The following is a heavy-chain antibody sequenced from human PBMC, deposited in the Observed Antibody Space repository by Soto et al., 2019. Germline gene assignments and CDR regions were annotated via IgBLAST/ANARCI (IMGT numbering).Heavy chain of an antibody. D-gene: IGHD3-22*01. J-gene: IGHJ4*02. Sequence: APVKVSCKASGYTFTSHGISWVRQAPGQGLEWMGWISAYNGNTNYAQKLQGRVTMTTDTSTSTAYMELRSLRSDDTAVYYCARDRDMIVGYDYWGQGTLVTVSS. CDR2: ISAYNGNT. V-gene: IGHV1-18*01. CDR1: GYTFTSHG. CDR3: ARDRDMIVGYDY.